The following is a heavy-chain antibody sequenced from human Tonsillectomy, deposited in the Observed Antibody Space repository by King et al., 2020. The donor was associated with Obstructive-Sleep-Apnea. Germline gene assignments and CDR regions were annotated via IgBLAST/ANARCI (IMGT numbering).Heavy chain of an antibody. V-gene: IGHV3-21*01. J-gene: IGHJ6*02. CDR2: ISGSSSYI. Sequence: VQLVESGGGLVKPGGSLRLSCAASGFTFSSYSMNWVRQAPGKGLEWVSSISGSSSYIYYADSLKGRFTISRDNAKNSLYLQMNSLRAEDTAVYYCARVPLDCSSTSCYDYYGMDVWGQGTTVTVSS. CDR1: GFTFSSYS. CDR3: ARVPLDCSSTSCYDYYGMDV. D-gene: IGHD2-2*01.